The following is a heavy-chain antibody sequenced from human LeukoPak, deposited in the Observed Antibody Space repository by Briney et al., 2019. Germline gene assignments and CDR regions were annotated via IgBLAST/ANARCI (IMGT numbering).Heavy chain of an antibody. CDR2: IKSKTDGGTT. V-gene: IGHV3-15*01. CDR3: TTDASLSLLRFGGGFDY. Sequence: GGSLRLSCAASGFTFSNVWMTWVRQTPGKGLEWVGRIKSKTDGGTTDYAAPVKGRFTISRDDSKNTLYLQMNSLKTEDTAVYYCTTDASLSLLRFGGGFDYWGQGTLVTVSS. CDR1: GFTFSNVW. J-gene: IGHJ4*02. D-gene: IGHD3-10*01.